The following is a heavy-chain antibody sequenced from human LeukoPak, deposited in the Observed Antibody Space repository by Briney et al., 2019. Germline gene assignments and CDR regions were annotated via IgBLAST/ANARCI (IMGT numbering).Heavy chain of an antibody. CDR3: APPMVRGALDY. J-gene: IGHJ4*02. Sequence: PGRSLRLSCAASGFTFSSYGMHWVRQAPGKGLEWVAVISYDGSNKYYADSVKGRFTISRDNSKNTLYLQMNSLRAEDTAVYYCAPPMVRGALDYWGQGTLVTVSS. D-gene: IGHD3-10*01. V-gene: IGHV3-30*03. CDR1: GFTFSSYG. CDR2: ISYDGSNK.